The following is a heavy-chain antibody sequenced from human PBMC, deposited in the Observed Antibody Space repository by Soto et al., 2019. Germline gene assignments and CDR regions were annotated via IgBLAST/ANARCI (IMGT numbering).Heavy chain of an antibody. V-gene: IGHV3-21*01. CDR1: GFTFRSHS. Sequence: GGSLRLSCEGSGFTFRSHSMNWVRQAPGRGLEWVASISTSSSFIYYGDSVRGRFIISRDNAKNSLDLQMDGLRVEDTAVYYCARENKDVNKSTSISSGFHGMDVWGQGITVTVSS. CDR3: ARENKDVNKSTSISSGFHGMDV. D-gene: IGHD2-2*01. CDR2: ISTSSSFI. J-gene: IGHJ6*02.